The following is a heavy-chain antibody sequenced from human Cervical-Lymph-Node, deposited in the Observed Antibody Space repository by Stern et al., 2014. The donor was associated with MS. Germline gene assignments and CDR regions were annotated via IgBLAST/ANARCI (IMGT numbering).Heavy chain of an antibody. J-gene: IGHJ6*02. V-gene: IGHV1-69*01. CDR2: ISPSIGPA. CDR3: ARGELKEGLVRGMDV. CDR1: GGTFRSYA. D-gene: IGHD1-26*01. Sequence: VQLVQSGAEVKKPGSSVKVSCKASGGTFRSYAISWVRQAPGQGLEWMGGISPSIGPANYAQPVTGRVTISADESTSTAYMDLSSLRSEDTAVYYCARGELKEGLVRGMDVWGQGTTVTVSS.